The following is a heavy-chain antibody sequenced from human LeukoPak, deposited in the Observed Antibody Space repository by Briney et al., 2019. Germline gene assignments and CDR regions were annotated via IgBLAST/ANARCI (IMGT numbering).Heavy chain of an antibody. D-gene: IGHD1-14*01. Sequence: SETLSLTCTVSGGTISSYYWNWIRQPPGKGLEWIGYIHYSGSTKYNPSLKSRVTISVDTSKNQFSLKLSSVTAADTAVYYCARLGGTDAFDIWGQGTMVTVSS. CDR3: ARLGGTDAFDI. J-gene: IGHJ3*02. CDR2: IHYSGST. CDR1: GGTISSYY. V-gene: IGHV4-59*08.